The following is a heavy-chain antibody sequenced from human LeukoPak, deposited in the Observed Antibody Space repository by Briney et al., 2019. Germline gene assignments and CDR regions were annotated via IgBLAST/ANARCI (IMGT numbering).Heavy chain of an antibody. CDR1: GGSISSGGYY. J-gene: IGHJ4*02. CDR3: AGGPTKGLDY. CDR2: IYYSGST. D-gene: IGHD1-14*01. Sequence: SETLSLTCTVSGGSISSGGYYWSWIRQPPGKGLEWIGSIYYSGSTYYNPSLKSRVTISVDTSKNQFSLKLNSVTAADTAVYYCAGGPTKGLDYWGQGTLVTVSS. V-gene: IGHV4-39*07.